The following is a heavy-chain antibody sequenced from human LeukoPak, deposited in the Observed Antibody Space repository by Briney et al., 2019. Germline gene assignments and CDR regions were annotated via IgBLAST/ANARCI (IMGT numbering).Heavy chain of an antibody. D-gene: IGHD3-3*01. CDR2: IYYSGST. J-gene: IGHJ4*02. Sequence: SETLSLTCTVSGGSISSGGYYWSWIRQHPGKGLEWIGYIYYSGSTYYNPSLKSRVTISVDTSKNQFSLKLSSVTAADTTVYYCARLDSGGFFYWGQGTLVTVSS. CDR1: GGSISSGGYY. V-gene: IGHV4-31*03. CDR3: ARLDSGGFFY.